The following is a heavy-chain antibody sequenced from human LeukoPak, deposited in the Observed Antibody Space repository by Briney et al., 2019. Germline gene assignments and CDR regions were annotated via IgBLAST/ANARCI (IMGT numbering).Heavy chain of an antibody. Sequence: GGSLRLSCAASGFTVSNNYMTWVRQSPGKGLEWVSIIFAGVGTYYADSVRGRFTISRDKSKNTLYLQMNSLEAEDAAVYYCARGDRGTGQHSDYWGQGTLVTVS. J-gene: IGHJ4*02. CDR3: ARGDRGTGQHSDY. CDR1: GFTVSNNY. V-gene: IGHV3-53*01. CDR2: IFAGVGT. D-gene: IGHD1-1*01.